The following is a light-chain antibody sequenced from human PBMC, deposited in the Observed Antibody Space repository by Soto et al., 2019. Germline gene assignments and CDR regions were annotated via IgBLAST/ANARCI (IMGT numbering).Light chain of an antibody. CDR3: QQYDSTDT. J-gene: IGKJ1*01. V-gene: IGKV3-11*01. CDR1: QSFSSY. Sequence: DIVLTQSPATLSLSPGQTATLSCRASQSFSSYLSCYQHKAGQAPRHLLYEGSNRVTGSADRCSGSRSWTKFSLIISRLVPQDFAVYYCQQYDSTDTFGQGTKVDIK. CDR2: EGS.